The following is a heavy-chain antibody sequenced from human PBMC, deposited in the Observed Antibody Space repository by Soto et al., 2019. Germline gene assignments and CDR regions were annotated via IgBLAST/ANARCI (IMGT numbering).Heavy chain of an antibody. V-gene: IGHV1-69*01. D-gene: IGHD3-22*01. Sequence: QVQLVQSGAEVKKPGSSVKVSCKASGGTFSSYAISWVRQSPGQGPEWVAVIIPIFGPANYAQKFQGRGTIPADESTSTAYMELSSVRPEDTAVYYCAPQYNYYDRRGYPSPWGQGTLGTLSS. CDR1: GGTFSSYA. CDR3: APQYNYYDRRGYPSP. CDR2: IIPIFGPA. J-gene: IGHJ5*02.